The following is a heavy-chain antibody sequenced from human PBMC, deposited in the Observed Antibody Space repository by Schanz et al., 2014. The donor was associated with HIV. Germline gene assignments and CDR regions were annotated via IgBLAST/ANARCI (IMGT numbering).Heavy chain of an antibody. CDR3: ANEEVPNDY. CDR2: ISISGETT. Sequence: EQLVESGGGVVQPGKSLRLSCAASGFTFSTYAMSWVRQAPGKGLEWVSGISISGETTYYADSVKGRFTISRDNSKNTLYLQMNSLRVEDTAVYYCANEEVPNDYWGQGTLVTVSS. CDR1: GFTFSTYA. J-gene: IGHJ4*02. V-gene: IGHV3-23*04.